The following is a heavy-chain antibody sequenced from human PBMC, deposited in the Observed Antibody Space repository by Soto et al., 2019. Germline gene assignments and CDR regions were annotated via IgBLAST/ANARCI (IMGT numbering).Heavy chain of an antibody. CDR1: GFTFEVYG. V-gene: IGHV3-9*01. J-gene: IGHJ3*01. CDR2: ISGNSGTI. D-gene: IGHD1-7*01. Sequence: GGSLRLSCVASGFTFEVYGMHWVRQAPGKGLEWVSGISGNSGTIGYADSVKGRFTISRDNAKNSIFLQMSSLRADDTAVYYCGRWNYAFDVWGQGTIVTISS. CDR3: GRWNYAFDV.